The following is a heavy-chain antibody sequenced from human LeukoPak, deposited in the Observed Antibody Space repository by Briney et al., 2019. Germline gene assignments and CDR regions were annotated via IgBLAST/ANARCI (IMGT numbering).Heavy chain of an antibody. D-gene: IGHD3-10*01. CDR1: GFRFSDYS. J-gene: IGHJ5*02. CDR2: ISSTGTTK. Sequence: GGSLILSCAASGFRFSDYSMNWVRQAPGKGLEWVSYISSTGTTKYYADSVKGRLTISRDNAKNSLYLQVDSLRAEDTAVYYCARSQTKTYYKGWFDPWGQGTLVTVSS. V-gene: IGHV3-48*01. CDR3: ARSQTKTYYKGWFDP.